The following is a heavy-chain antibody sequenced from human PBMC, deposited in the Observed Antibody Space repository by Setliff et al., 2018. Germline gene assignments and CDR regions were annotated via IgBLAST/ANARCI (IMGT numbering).Heavy chain of an antibody. D-gene: IGHD3-9*01. Sequence: RASVKVSCKASGYTFSSYSMHWVRQAPGQRLEWMGWINAANENTQYSKKFQGRLTITRDTSANTAYMELSSLRSEDTALYYCARSNYDILTRNWFDPWGQGTLVTVSS. V-gene: IGHV1-3*01. J-gene: IGHJ5*02. CDR3: ARSNYDILTRNWFDP. CDR1: GYTFSSYS. CDR2: INAANENT.